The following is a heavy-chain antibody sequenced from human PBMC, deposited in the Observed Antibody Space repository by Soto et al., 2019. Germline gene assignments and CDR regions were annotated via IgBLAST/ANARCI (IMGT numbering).Heavy chain of an antibody. CDR2: VGGSGGST. D-gene: IGHD5-18*01. V-gene: IGHV3-23*01. Sequence: GGSLRLSCVASVFTFSSYPLSWIRQAPGKGLEWVSAVGGSGGSTDYLDSVKGRFTISRDNSKNTLYLQMNSLRAEDTAVYYCAKLQAYSYGPGAYFDYWGQGXLVNVSS. CDR3: AKLQAYSYGPGAYFDY. J-gene: IGHJ4*02. CDR1: VFTFSSYP.